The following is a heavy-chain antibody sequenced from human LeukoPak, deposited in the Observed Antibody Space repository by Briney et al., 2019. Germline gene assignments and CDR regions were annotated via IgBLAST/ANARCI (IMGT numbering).Heavy chain of an antibody. D-gene: IGHD2-8*01. V-gene: IGHV4-39*01. CDR3: ARASFNVVFGNWFDP. CDR1: SGSIGSSSNY. Sequence: QSSETLSLTCTVSSGSIGSSSNYWGWIRQAPGKGLEWIGNVYYSGSTFYNPSLKSRVTISVDTSKNQFSLKLRSVTAADTAIYYCARASFNVVFGNWFDPWGQGTLATVSS. J-gene: IGHJ5*02. CDR2: VYYSGST.